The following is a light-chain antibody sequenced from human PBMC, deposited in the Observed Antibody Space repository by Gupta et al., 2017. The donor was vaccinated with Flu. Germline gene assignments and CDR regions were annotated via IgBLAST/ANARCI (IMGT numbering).Light chain of an antibody. Sequence: QQKPGKAPKLLIYKASSLESGVPSRFSGSGSGTEFTLTISSLQPDDFATYYCQQYAATFGPGTKVDIK. CDR3: QQYAAT. V-gene: IGKV1-5*03. CDR2: KAS. J-gene: IGKJ3*01.